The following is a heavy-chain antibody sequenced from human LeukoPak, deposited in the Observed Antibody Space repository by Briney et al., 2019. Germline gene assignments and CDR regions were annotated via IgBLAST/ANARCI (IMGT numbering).Heavy chain of an antibody. D-gene: IGHD3-22*01. CDR1: GGTFSSYA. J-gene: IGHJ4*02. Sequence: ASVKVSCKASGGTFSSYAISWVRQAPGQGLEWMGRIIPIFGIANYAQKFQGRVTITADKSTSTAYMELSSLRSEDTAVYYCAREDDSSGITFDYWGQGTLVTVSS. CDR3: AREDDSSGITFDY. V-gene: IGHV1-69*04. CDR2: IIPIFGIA.